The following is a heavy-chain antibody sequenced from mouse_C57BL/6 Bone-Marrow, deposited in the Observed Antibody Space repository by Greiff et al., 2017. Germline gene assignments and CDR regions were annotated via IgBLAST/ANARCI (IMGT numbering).Heavy chain of an antibody. Sequence: EVQRVESGGGLVKPGGSLQLSCAASGFTFSDYGMHWVRQAPEKGLEWVAYISSGSSTIYYADTVKGRFTISRDNAKNTLFLQMTSLRAEDTAMYYCARAYYSNYEREMDYWGQGTSVTVSS. CDR3: ARAYYSNYEREMDY. D-gene: IGHD2-5*01. CDR2: ISSGSSTI. J-gene: IGHJ4*01. V-gene: IGHV5-17*01. CDR1: GFTFSDYG.